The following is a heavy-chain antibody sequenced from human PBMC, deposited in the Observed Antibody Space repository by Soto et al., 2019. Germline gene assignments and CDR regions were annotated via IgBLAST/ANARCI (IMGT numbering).Heavy chain of an antibody. CDR2: ISTHNGNA. D-gene: IGHD5-12*01. J-gene: IGHJ4*02. V-gene: IGHV1-18*04. CDR1: GYTFTSYG. Sequence: ASVKVSCKASGYTFTSYGISWVRQAPGQGLEWVGWISTHNGNANYAQKLQGRVIMTTDTSTRTAYMELRSLRSDDTAMYYCAIEACSGYDCHFDYWGQGTPVTVSS. CDR3: AIEACSGYDCHFDY.